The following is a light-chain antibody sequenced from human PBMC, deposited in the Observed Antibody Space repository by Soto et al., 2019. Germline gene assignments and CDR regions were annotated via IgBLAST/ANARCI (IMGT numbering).Light chain of an antibody. CDR3: TSYATGDTFP. CDR1: SSDVGEENY. J-gene: IGLJ2*01. CDR2: EVD. Sequence: QSALTQPPSASGSPGQSVTITCSGTSSDVGEENYVSWYQQHPGKVPKLILYEVDKRPSGVPDRFSGSKSGNTASLTVSGLQAEDEADYYCTSYATGDTFPFGGGTKLTVL. V-gene: IGLV2-8*01.